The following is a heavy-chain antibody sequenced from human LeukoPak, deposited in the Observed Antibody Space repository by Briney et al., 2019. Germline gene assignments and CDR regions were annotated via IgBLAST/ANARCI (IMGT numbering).Heavy chain of an antibody. Sequence: GGSLRLSCAASGFTFSSYSMNWVRQAAGKGLEWVSSISSSSYIYYADSVKGRFTISRDNAKNSLYLQMNSLRAEDTAVYYCARDGGRGYSYGVDYWGQGTLVTVSS. CDR2: ISSSSYI. CDR1: GFTFSSYS. V-gene: IGHV3-21*01. D-gene: IGHD5-18*01. CDR3: ARDGGRGYSYGVDY. J-gene: IGHJ4*02.